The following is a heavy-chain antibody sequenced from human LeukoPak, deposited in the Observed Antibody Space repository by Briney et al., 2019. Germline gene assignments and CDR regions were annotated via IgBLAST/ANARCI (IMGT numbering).Heavy chain of an antibody. J-gene: IGHJ6*03. CDR1: GYTFTSYG. Sequence: ASVKVSCKASGYTFTSYGISWVRQAPGQGLEWMGWISAYNGNTNYAQKLQGSVTMTTDTSTSTAYMELRSLRSDDTAVYYCARAYCGGDCYLVPGYYYYMDVWGKGTTVTVSS. D-gene: IGHD2-21*01. CDR2: ISAYNGNT. CDR3: ARAYCGGDCYLVPGYYYYMDV. V-gene: IGHV1-18*01.